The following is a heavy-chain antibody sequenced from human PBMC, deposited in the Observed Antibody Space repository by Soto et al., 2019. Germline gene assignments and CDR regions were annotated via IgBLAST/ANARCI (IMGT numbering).Heavy chain of an antibody. CDR2: IRSKAYGGPT. D-gene: IGHD2-2*01. Sequence: GGSLRLSCTASGFTFGDYPISWFRKAPGKGREGVGFIRSKAYGGPTEYAACVKGRFTISRDDSKSIAYLQMNSLKTEDTAVYYCTRDPWRVPAAIPPFDYYYYYMDVWGKGTTVTVSS. V-gene: IGHV3-49*03. CDR1: GFTFGDYP. J-gene: IGHJ6*03. CDR3: TRDPWRVPAAIPPFDYYYYYMDV.